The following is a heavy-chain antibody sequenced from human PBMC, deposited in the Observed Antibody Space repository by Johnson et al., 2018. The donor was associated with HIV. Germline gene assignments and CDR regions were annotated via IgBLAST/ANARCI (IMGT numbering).Heavy chain of an antibody. CDR1: GFTFSDYY. V-gene: IGHV3-11*04. Sequence: QVQLVESGGGLVKPGGSLRLSCAASGFTFSDYYMSWIRQAPGKGLEWVSYISSSDGTKNYADSVTGRFTISRDNAKNSLYLQMNSLSTEDTAVYYCAVITGNRGYAFDVWGQGTMVTVST. D-gene: IGHD1-20*01. CDR3: AVITGNRGYAFDV. J-gene: IGHJ3*01. CDR2: ISSSDGTK.